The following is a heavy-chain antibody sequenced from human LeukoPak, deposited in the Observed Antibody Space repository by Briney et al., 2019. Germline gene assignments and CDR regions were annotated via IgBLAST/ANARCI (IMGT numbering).Heavy chain of an antibody. Sequence: GGSLRLSCAASGFTFSTYAMSWVRQAPGKGLEWVSAISGSADSTYYADSVKGQFAISRDNSKNTLYLQMNSRRAEDTAVYFCAKDRARGGTTDFDYWGQGTLVTVSS. D-gene: IGHD1-7*01. CDR3: AKDRARGGTTDFDY. J-gene: IGHJ4*02. CDR1: GFTFSTYA. CDR2: ISGSADST. V-gene: IGHV3-23*01.